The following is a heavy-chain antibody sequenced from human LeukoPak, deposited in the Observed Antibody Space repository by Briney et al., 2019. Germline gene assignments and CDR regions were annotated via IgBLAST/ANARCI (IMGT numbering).Heavy chain of an antibody. CDR3: ARDSLRLSYGGSDY. V-gene: IGHV3-9*01. CDR2: ISWNSDNI. J-gene: IGHJ4*02. CDR1: GFTFEDYA. Sequence: GGSLRLSCTTSGFTFEDYAMHWVRQAPGKGLEWVSGISWNSDNIGYADSVKGRFTVSRDNAKNTLYLQMNSLRPDDTAVYYCARDSLRLSYGGSDYWGQGTLVTVSS. D-gene: IGHD3-10*01.